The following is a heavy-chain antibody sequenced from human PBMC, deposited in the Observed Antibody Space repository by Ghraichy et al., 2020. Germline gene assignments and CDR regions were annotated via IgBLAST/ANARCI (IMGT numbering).Heavy chain of an antibody. V-gene: IGHV3-7*01. D-gene: IGHD1-26*01. CDR3: ARAVHRVGPYLDY. Sequence: GGSLRLSCAASGFTFGSNWMTWVRQAPGKGLEWVGNIKQDGSEKYYVGSVKGRFSISRDNAKNSLYLQMNSLRDEDTDVYYCARAVHRVGPYLDYWGQGTLVTVSS. J-gene: IGHJ4*02. CDR1: GFTFGSNW. CDR2: IKQDGSEK.